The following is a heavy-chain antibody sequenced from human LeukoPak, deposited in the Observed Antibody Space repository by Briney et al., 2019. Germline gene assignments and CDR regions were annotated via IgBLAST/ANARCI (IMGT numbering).Heavy chain of an antibody. V-gene: IGHV1-18*01. CDR2: ISAYNGNT. D-gene: IGHD1-26*01. Sequence: ASVKVSCKASGYTFTSYGISWVRQAPGQGLDWMGWISAYNGNTNYAQKLQGRVTMTTDTSTSTAYMELRSLRSDDTAVYYCARDLGPEKWEPQGAAFDIWGQGTMVTVSS. CDR1: GYTFTSYG. J-gene: IGHJ3*02. CDR3: ARDLGPEKWEPQGAAFDI.